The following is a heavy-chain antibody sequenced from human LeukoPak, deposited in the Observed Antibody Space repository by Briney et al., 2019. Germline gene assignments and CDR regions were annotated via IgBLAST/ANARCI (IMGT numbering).Heavy chain of an antibody. CDR2: IFPIFGTA. CDR3: ARGPELERFDY. Sequence: ASVKVSCKASGGTFSSYAISWVRQAPGQGLEWMGGIFPIFGTANYAQKFQGRVTITTDESTSTAYMELSSLRSEDTAVYYCARGPELERFDYWGQGTLVTVSS. J-gene: IGHJ4*02. V-gene: IGHV1-69*05. CDR1: GGTFSSYA. D-gene: IGHD1-1*01.